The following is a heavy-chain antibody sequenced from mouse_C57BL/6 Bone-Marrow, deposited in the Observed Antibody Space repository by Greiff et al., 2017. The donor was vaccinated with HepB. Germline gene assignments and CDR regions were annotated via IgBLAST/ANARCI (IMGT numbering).Heavy chain of an antibody. D-gene: IGHD3-2*02. CDR1: GFTFSNYW. J-gene: IGHJ2*01. V-gene: IGHV6-3*01. Sequence: EVKLMESGGGLVQPGGSMKLSCVASGFTFSNYWMNWVRQSPEKGLEWVAQIRLKSDNYATHYAESVKGRFTISRDDSKSSVYLQMNNLRAEDTGIYYCTRQLRRDYYFDYWGQGTTLTVSS. CDR3: TRQLRRDYYFDY. CDR2: IRLKSDNYAT.